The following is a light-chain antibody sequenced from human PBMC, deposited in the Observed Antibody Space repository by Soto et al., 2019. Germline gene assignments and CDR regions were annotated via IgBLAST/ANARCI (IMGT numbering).Light chain of an antibody. V-gene: IGLV2-14*01. J-gene: IGLJ1*01. CDR1: NSDVGGYNF. CDR3: SSYTSSSTLV. CDR2: DVT. Sequence: QSALTQPAFVSGSPGQSITISCTGTNSDVGGYNFVSWYQQHPGKVPKLMIYDVTNRPPGVSNRFSGSRSGNTASLTISGLQAEDEADYYCSSYTSSSTLVFGTGTKLTVL.